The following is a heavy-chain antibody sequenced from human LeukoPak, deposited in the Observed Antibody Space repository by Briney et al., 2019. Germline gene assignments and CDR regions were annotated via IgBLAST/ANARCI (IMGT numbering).Heavy chain of an antibody. J-gene: IGHJ3*02. CDR3: AKDRHFYQPGGDAFDI. D-gene: IGHD3-10*01. Sequence: GGSLRRSCAASGFTFDDYAMHWVRQAPGKGLEWVSGISWNSGSIGYADSVKGRFTISRDNAKNSLYLQMNSLRAEDTALYYCAKDRHFYQPGGDAFDIWGQGTMVTVSS. CDR2: ISWNSGSI. V-gene: IGHV3-9*01. CDR1: GFTFDDYA.